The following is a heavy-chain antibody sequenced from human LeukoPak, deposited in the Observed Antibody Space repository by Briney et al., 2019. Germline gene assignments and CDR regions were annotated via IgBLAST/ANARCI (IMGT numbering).Heavy chain of an antibody. CDR1: GFTFSDYY. CDR2: ISSSGGST. V-gene: IGHV3-11*01. Sequence: GGSLRLSCAASGFTFSDYYMSWIRQAPGKGLEWVSYISSSGGSTSYADSVKGRFTISRDNSKNTLYLQMSGLRAEDTAIYYCAKDLLSGWYYFDYWGQGTLVTVSS. D-gene: IGHD6-19*01. CDR3: AKDLLSGWYYFDY. J-gene: IGHJ4*02.